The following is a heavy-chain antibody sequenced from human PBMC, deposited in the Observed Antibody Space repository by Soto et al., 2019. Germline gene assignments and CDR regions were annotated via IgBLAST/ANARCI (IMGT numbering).Heavy chain of an antibody. CDR3: VIGGRGYSAAPRYYFGY. CDR2: IIPIFATV. Sequence: QVQLVQSGSEVKKPGSSVMVSCKASGGSFSSNPISWVRQAPGQGLEWMAGIIPIFATVHYAQKFQGRVTITADESSSTAYMELTSLSTEDTAVYFCVIGGRGYSAAPRYYFGYWSQGTLVTGSS. D-gene: IGHD5-18*01. V-gene: IGHV1-69*01. CDR1: GGSFSSNP. J-gene: IGHJ4*02.